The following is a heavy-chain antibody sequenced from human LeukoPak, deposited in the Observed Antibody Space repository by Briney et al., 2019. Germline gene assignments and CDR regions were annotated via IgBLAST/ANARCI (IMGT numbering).Heavy chain of an antibody. CDR1: GFSTRTYS. J-gene: IGHJ4*02. Sequence: GGSLRLSCAASGFSTRTYSMGWVRQAPGKGLEWVSAISSSGGSTYYADSVKGRFTISRDNSKNTLSLRMNSLKAEDTAVYYCAKANRGFAEHFDCWGQGTLVTVSS. CDR3: AKANRGFAEHFDC. CDR2: ISSSGGST. D-gene: IGHD3-10*01. V-gene: IGHV3-23*01.